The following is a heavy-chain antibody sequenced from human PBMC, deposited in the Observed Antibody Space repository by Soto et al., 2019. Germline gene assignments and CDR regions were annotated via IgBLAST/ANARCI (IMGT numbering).Heavy chain of an antibody. CDR3: AKDGGFDYGFWYFDL. D-gene: IGHD4-17*01. CDR1: GFTFSKYT. V-gene: IGHV3-30-3*01. CDR2: TSYDGSTK. J-gene: IGHJ2*01. Sequence: QVPLVESGGGVVQPGRSLRLSCAASGFTFSKYTMHWVRQAPGKGLEWVAVTSYDGSTKYYADSVKGRFTISRDNYKNTLFLQMNSLRDEDTAVYYCAKDGGFDYGFWYFDLWGRGTLVTVSS.